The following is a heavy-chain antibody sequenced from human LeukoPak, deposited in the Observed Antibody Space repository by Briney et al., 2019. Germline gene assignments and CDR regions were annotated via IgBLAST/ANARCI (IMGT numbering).Heavy chain of an antibody. CDR1: GFTFSSYA. CDR3: ANSIATRLQDYFDF. J-gene: IGHJ4*02. CDR2: ISYDGSNK. Sequence: GGSLRLSCAASGFTFSSYAITWVRQAPGKGLEWVAVISYDGSNKNYADSVKGRFTISRDNSKNTLYLQMNSLRAEDTAIYYCANSIATRLQDYFDFWGQGTLVTVS. D-gene: IGHD6-6*01. V-gene: IGHV3-30-3*01.